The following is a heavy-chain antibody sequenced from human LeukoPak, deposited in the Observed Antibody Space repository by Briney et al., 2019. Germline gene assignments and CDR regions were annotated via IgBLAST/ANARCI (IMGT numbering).Heavy chain of an antibody. J-gene: IGHJ4*02. V-gene: IGHV3-15*01. CDR2: IKSKTDGGTT. D-gene: IGHD1-7*01. Sequence: PGGSLRLSCAASGFTFSNAWMSWVRQAPGKGLEWVGRIKSKTDGGTTDYAAPVKGRFTISRDDSKNTPYLQMNSLKTEDTAVYYCTTYINWNSLFDYWGQGTLVTVSS. CDR1: GFTFSNAW. CDR3: TTYINWNSLFDY.